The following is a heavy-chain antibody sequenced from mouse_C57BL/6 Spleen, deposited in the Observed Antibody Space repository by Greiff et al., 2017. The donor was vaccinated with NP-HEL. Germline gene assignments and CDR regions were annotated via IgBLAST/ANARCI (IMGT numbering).Heavy chain of an antibody. Sequence: QVTLKESGPGILQPSQTLSLTCSFSGFSLSTFGMGVGWIRQPSGKGLEWLAHIWWDDDKYYNPALKSRLTIAKDTSKNQVFLKIANVDTADTATYYCARMDYGNYGYYAMDYWGQGTSVTVSS. CDR1: GFSLSTFGMG. D-gene: IGHD2-1*01. CDR2: IWWDDDK. CDR3: ARMDYGNYGYYAMDY. V-gene: IGHV8-8*01. J-gene: IGHJ4*01.